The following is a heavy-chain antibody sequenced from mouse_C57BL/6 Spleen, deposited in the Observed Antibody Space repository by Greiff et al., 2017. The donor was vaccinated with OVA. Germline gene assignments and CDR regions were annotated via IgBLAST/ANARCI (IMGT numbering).Heavy chain of an antibody. V-gene: IGHV1-72*01. Sequence: QVQLQQPGAELVKPGASVKLSCKASGYTITSYWMHWVKQRPGRGLEWIGRIDPNSGGTKYNEKFKSKATLTVDKPSSTAYMQLSSLTSDDSAVYYCASCGGSNYFYAMDYWGQGTSVTVSS. CDR1: GYTITSYW. CDR2: IDPNSGGT. J-gene: IGHJ4*01. D-gene: IGHD2-5*01. CDR3: ASCGGSNYFYAMDY.